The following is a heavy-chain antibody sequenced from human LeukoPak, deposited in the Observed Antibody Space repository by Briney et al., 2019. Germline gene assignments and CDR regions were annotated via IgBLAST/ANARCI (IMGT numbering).Heavy chain of an antibody. Sequence: SETLSLTCTVSGGSISSSSYYWGWIRQPPGKGLEWIGSIYYSGSTYYNPSLKSRVTISVDTSKNQFSLKLSSVTAADTAVYYCARGSSSVPAATDYYYYYGMDVWGQGTTVTVSS. CDR3: ARGSSSVPAATDYYYYYGMDV. D-gene: IGHD2-2*01. J-gene: IGHJ6*02. V-gene: IGHV4-39*07. CDR2: IYYSGST. CDR1: GGSISSSSYY.